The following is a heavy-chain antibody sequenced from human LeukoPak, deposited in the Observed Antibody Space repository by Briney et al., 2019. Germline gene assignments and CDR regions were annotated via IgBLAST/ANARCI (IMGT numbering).Heavy chain of an antibody. CDR1: GFTFSSYA. D-gene: IGHD6-13*01. CDR2: ISGSGGST. V-gene: IGHV3-23*01. Sequence: GGSLRLSCAASGFTFSSYAMSWVRQAPGTGLERVSAISGSGGSTYYADSVKGRFTISRDNSKNTLYLQMNSLRAEDTAVYYCAKDTAAAVYTWFDRWGQGSLVTVSS. J-gene: IGHJ5*02. CDR3: AKDTAAAVYTWFDR.